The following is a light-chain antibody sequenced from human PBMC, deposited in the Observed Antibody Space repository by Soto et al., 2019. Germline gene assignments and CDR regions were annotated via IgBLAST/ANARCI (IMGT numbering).Light chain of an antibody. CDR1: QSVSSSY. Sequence: EIGLTQSPGTLSFSPGERATLSCRASQSVSSSYLAWYQQKPGQAPRLLIYGASSRATGIPDRFSGSGSGTDFTLTISRLEPEDFAVYYCQQYGSSPPLTFGGGTKVEIK. CDR2: GAS. CDR3: QQYGSSPPLT. J-gene: IGKJ4*01. V-gene: IGKV3-20*01.